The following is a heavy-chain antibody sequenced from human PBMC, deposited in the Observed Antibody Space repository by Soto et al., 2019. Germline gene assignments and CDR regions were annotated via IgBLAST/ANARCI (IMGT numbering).Heavy chain of an antibody. V-gene: IGHV1-3*01. CDR2: INAGNGNT. D-gene: IGHD2-2*01. CDR3: ARGGCISTSCYVRLFDY. J-gene: IGHJ4*02. Sequence: ASVKVSCKASGYTFSDYAIHWVRQAPGQRPEWMGWINAGNGNTKYSQKFQGRVTITRDTSASTAYMELSSLRSEDTAVYYCARGGCISTSCYVRLFDYWGQGTLVTVSS. CDR1: GYTFSDYA.